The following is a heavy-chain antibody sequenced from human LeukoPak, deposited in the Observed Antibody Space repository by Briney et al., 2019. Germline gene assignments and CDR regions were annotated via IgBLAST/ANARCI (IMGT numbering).Heavy chain of an antibody. V-gene: IGHV4-34*01. J-gene: IGHJ5*02. Sequence: SETLSLTCAVYGGAFSGFNWSWISQPPGKGREGIGGINHSGSTNYNPSLKSRVTISVDTSKNQFSLKLSSVTAADTAVYYCARDSSTVRGVIPPNNWFDPWGQGTLVTVSS. CDR2: INHSGST. CDR3: ARDSSTVRGVIPPNNWFDP. D-gene: IGHD3-10*01. CDR1: GGAFSGFN.